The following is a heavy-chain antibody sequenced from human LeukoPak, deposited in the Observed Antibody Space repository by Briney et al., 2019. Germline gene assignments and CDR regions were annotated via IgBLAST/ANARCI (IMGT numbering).Heavy chain of an antibody. CDR2: ISDSGDST. CDR3: ANLGARDGFDI. V-gene: IGHV3-23*01. D-gene: IGHD1-26*01. J-gene: IGHJ3*02. CDR1: EFTFRNYA. Sequence: PGGPLRLSCAASEFTFRNYAMSWVRQAPGKGLEWVSAISDSGDSTFYADSVKGRFTISRDNSKSTLDLQMNSLRVEDTAVYYCANLGARDGFDIWGQGTVVTVSS.